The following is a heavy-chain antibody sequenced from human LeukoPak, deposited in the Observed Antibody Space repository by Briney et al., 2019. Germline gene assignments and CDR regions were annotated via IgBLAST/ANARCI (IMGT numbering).Heavy chain of an antibody. CDR1: GGSFSGYY. CDR3: ARHYKEEWFPYYYYYMDV. D-gene: IGHD3-3*01. Sequence: SETLSLTCAVYGGSFSGYYWSWIRQPPGKGLEWIGEINHSGSTNYNPSLKSRVTISVDTSKNQFSLKLSSVTAADTAVYYCARHYKEEWFPYYYYYMDVRGKGTTVTVSS. CDR2: INHSGST. V-gene: IGHV4-34*01. J-gene: IGHJ6*03.